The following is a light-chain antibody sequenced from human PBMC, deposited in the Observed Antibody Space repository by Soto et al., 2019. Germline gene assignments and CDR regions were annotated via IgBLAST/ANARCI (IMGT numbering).Light chain of an antibody. CDR1: QNIYNW. Sequence: DIQMTQSPSTLSASVGDRVTITCRASQNIYNWLAWYQHKAGKAPNLLIYDASNLVGGVPSRFSGSGSGTEFTLTISSLHPEDSGTYYCQQYSSPRTFGQGTKVAIK. CDR2: DAS. CDR3: QQYSSPRT. J-gene: IGKJ1*01. V-gene: IGKV1-5*01.